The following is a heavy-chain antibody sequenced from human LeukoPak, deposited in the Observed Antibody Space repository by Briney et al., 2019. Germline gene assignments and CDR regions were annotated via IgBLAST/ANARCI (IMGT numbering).Heavy chain of an antibody. CDR1: GYTFTSYD. V-gene: IGHV1-8*01. CDR3: ARVNDMVRGVILSYYGMDV. Sequence: ASVKVSCKASGYTFTSYDMNWVRQAPGQGLEWMGWMNPNSGNTGYAQKFQGRVTMTRNTSISTAYMELSSLISEDTAMYYCARVNDMVRGVILSYYGMDVWGQGTTVTVSS. D-gene: IGHD3-10*01. CDR2: MNPNSGNT. J-gene: IGHJ6*02.